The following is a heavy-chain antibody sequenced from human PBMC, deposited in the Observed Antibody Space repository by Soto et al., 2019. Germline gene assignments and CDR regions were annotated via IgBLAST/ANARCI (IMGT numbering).Heavy chain of an antibody. Sequence: GASVKVSCKASGGTFSSYAISWVRQAPGQGLEWMGGIIPIFGTANYAQKFQGRVTITADESTSTAYMELSSLRSEDTAVYYCARDPVEMATTGLYYYYGMDVWGQGTTVTVSS. CDR2: IIPIFGTA. J-gene: IGHJ6*02. CDR3: ARDPVEMATTGLYYYYGMDV. D-gene: IGHD5-12*01. CDR1: GGTFSSYA. V-gene: IGHV1-69*13.